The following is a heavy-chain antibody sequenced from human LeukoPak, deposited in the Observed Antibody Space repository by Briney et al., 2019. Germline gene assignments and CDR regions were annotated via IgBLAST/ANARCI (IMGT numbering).Heavy chain of an antibody. CDR2: ISAYNGNT. D-gene: IGHD4-17*01. CDR1: GYTFTSYG. J-gene: IGHJ4*02. Sequence: ASVKVSCKASGYTFTSYGISWVRQAPGQGLEWMGRISAYNGNTNYAQKLQGRVTMTTDTSTSTAYMELRSLRSDDTAVYYCARDPDYGTKFYYFDYWGQGTLVTVSS. CDR3: ARDPDYGTKFYYFDY. V-gene: IGHV1-18*01.